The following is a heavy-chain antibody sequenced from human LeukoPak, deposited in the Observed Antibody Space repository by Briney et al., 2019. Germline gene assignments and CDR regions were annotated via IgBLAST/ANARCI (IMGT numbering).Heavy chain of an antibody. CDR3: TTNPTYYYDSSGFPL. CDR2: IKSKTDGGTT. CDR1: GFTFSHAW. J-gene: IGHJ1*01. V-gene: IGHV3-15*01. D-gene: IGHD3-22*01. Sequence: PGGSLRLYCAASGFTFSHAWMSWVRQAPGKGLEWVGRIKSKTDGGTTDYAAPVKGRFTISRHDSKNTLSLEMNSLKTEDTAVYYCTTNPTYYYDSSGFPLWGQGTLVTVSS.